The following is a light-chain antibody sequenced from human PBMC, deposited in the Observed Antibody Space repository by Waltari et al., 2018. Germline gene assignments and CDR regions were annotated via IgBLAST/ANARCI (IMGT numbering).Light chain of an antibody. J-gene: IGKJ2*01. Sequence: EIVMTQSPATLSVSPGERASLSCRASQSISNNLAWYQQKPGQAPRLLIYGASTRATGIPARFSDTGSATEFTLTISSLQSEDFAVYYCQHYNNWPMYTFGQGTKLEMK. CDR1: QSISNN. CDR2: GAS. CDR3: QHYNNWPMYT. V-gene: IGKV3-15*01.